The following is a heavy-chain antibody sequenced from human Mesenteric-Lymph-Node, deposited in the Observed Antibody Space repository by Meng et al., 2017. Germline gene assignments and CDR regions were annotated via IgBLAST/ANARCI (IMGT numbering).Heavy chain of an antibody. CDR3: TRDLGGVPGSFFDF. CDR2: ISAYNGNR. D-gene: IGHD6-19*01. J-gene: IGHJ4*02. V-gene: IGHV1-18*01. CDR1: GYTFTDFG. Sequence: QVQLVQSGPEVKKPGASLKASCKASGYTFTDFGISWVRQAPGQGLEWMGWISAYNGNRDYAQKFQGRVTMTTDTSTSTTYLELRNLGSDDTAVFYCTRDLGGVPGSFFDFWGQGILVTVSS.